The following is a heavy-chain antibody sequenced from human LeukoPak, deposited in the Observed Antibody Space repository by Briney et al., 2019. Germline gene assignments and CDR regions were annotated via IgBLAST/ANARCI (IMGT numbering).Heavy chain of an antibody. Sequence: GGSLRLSCAASGFTFSSHAMHWVRQAPGKGLEWVAFISWDGNKKYCADSVEGRFTISRDSPKNTLFLQMNSLRAEDTAVYYCARGSPEYYDFWSGYYLNYWGQGTLVTVSS. J-gene: IGHJ4*02. CDR1: GFTFSSHA. D-gene: IGHD3-3*01. CDR3: ARGSPEYYDFWSGYYLNY. CDR2: ISWDGNKK. V-gene: IGHV3-30*04.